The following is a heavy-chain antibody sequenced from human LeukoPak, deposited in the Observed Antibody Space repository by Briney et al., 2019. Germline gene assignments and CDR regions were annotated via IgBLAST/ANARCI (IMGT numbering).Heavy chain of an antibody. CDR1: GGTFSSYA. CDR3: ARDTPYMAAAGTEPLQH. J-gene: IGHJ1*01. D-gene: IGHD6-13*01. CDR2: ISAYNGNT. V-gene: IGHV1-18*01. Sequence: GSSVKVSCKASGGTFSSYAISWVRQAPGQGLEWMGWISAYNGNTNYAQKLQGRVTMTTDTSTSTAYMELRSLRSDDTAVYYCARDTPYMAAAGTEPLQHWGQGTLVTVSS.